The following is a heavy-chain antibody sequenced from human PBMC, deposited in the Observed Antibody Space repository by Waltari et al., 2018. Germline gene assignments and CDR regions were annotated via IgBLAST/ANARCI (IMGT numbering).Heavy chain of an antibody. CDR3: ARDRGSYQGSDY. D-gene: IGHD1-26*01. Sequence: QVQLVQSGAEAKKPGAAVKVSCKASGYTFTRDYMHWVRQAPGQGLEWMGIINPSGVSTSYAQKFQGRVTMTRDTSTSTVYMELSSLRSEDTAVYYCARDRGSYQGSDYWGQGTLVTVSS. V-gene: IGHV1-46*01. CDR2: INPSGVST. J-gene: IGHJ4*02. CDR1: GYTFTRDY.